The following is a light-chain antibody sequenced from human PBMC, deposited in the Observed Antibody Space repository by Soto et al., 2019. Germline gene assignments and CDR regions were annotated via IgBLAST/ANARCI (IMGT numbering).Light chain of an antibody. CDR3: QQRRSWPPPIT. J-gene: IGKJ5*01. CDR1: QSVSSTH. V-gene: IGKV3-11*01. Sequence: EIVLTQSPGTLSLSPGERATLSCRASQSVSSTHLAWYQQRTGQAPRLLIYDASYRATDIPPRFSGSGSGTDFTLTISSLDPEDFAVYYCQQRRSWPPPITVGQGTRLEIK. CDR2: DAS.